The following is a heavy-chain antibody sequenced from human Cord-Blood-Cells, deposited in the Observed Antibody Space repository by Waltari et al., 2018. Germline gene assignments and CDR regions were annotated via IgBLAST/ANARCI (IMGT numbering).Heavy chain of an antibody. CDR3: ARAAGDSDAFDI. V-gene: IGHV3-11*01. Sequence: VKLVESGGGLVKPGGSQRLSCAASGIPFSDYYMTWLRQAPGKGLEWVSYISSSGSTIYYADSVKGRFTISRDNAKNSLYLQMNSLRAEDTAVYYCARAAGDSDAFDIWGQGTMVTVSS. CDR1: GIPFSDYY. CDR2: ISSSGSTI. J-gene: IGHJ3*02. D-gene: IGHD7-27*01.